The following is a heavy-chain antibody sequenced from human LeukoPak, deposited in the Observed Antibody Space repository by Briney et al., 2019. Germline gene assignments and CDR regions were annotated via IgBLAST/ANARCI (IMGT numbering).Heavy chain of an antibody. V-gene: IGHV5-51*01. CDR3: ASAQRGYSGYDREFDY. Sequence: GESLKISCKGSGYSFNSYWIGWVRQMPGKGLEWMGIIYPGDSDTRYSPSFQGQVTISADKSISTAYLQWSSLKASDTAMYYCASAQRGYSGYDREFDYWGQGTLVTVSS. CDR1: GYSFNSYW. CDR2: IYPGDSDT. D-gene: IGHD5-12*01. J-gene: IGHJ4*02.